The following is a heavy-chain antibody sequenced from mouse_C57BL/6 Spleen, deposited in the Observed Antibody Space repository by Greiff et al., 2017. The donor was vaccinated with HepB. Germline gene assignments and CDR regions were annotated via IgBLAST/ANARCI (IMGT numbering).Heavy chain of an antibody. Sequence: VQLQQSGAELVKPGASVKLSCKASGYTFTSYWMHWVKQRPGRGLEWIGRIDPNSGGTKYNEKFKSKATLTVDKPSSTAYMQLSSLTSEDSAVYYCARDGPAQTAQGTRAWFAYWGQGTLVTVSA. J-gene: IGHJ3*01. CDR1: GYTFTSYW. D-gene: IGHD3-2*02. CDR3: ARDGPAQTAQGTRAWFAY. CDR2: IDPNSGGT. V-gene: IGHV1-72*01.